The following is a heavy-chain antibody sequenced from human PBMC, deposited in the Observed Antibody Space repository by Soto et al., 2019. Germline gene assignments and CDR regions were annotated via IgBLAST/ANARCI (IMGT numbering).Heavy chain of an antibody. CDR1: GYTFTGYY. V-gene: IGHV1-2*02. J-gene: IGHJ4*02. CDR3: ARSSLVGATYHFDY. CDR2: INPNSGGT. Sequence: GAPVKVSCKASGYTFTGYYMHWVRQAPGQGLEWMGWINPNSGGTNYAQKFQGRVTMTRDTSISTAYMELSRLRSDDTAVYYCARSSLVGATYHFDYWGQGTLVTVSS. D-gene: IGHD1-26*01.